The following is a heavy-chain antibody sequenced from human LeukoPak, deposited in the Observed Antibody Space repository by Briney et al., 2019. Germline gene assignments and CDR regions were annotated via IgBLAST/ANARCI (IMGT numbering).Heavy chain of an antibody. CDR3: ARHQGVVDL. D-gene: IGHD3-3*01. Sequence: SETLSLTCTVSGDSISTYYWSWIRQPAGKGLEWIGRITTTGNTNYNPTLKSRLTMSLDTSKNQFSLKLTSVTAADAAVYYCARHQGVVDLWGRGSLVTVSS. CDR2: ITTTGNT. J-gene: IGHJ2*01. CDR1: GDSISTYY. V-gene: IGHV4-4*07.